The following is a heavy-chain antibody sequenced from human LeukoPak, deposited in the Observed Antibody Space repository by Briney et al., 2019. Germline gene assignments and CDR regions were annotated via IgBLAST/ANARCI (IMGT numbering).Heavy chain of an antibody. V-gene: IGHV4-34*01. CDR1: GGSFSGYY. CDR2: INHSGST. J-gene: IGHJ5*02. Sequence: SETLSLTCTVSGGSFSGYYWSWIRQPPGKGLEWIGEINHSGSTNYNPSLKSRVTISVDTSKNQFSLKLSSVTAADTAVYYCARRRPVGSGRTNWFDPWGQGTLVTVSS. CDR3: ARRRPVGSGRTNWFDP. D-gene: IGHD3-10*01.